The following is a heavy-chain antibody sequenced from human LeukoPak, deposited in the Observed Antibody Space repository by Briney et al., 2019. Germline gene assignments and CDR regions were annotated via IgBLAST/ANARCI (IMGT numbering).Heavy chain of an antibody. CDR3: ARVRDYIYDKCGYYDY. CDR1: GGSIGGYF. Sequence: PSGTLSLTCTVSGGSIGGYFWTWIRQAPGKGLEWIGHIYYSGNTNYDPSLKNRVSISVDTSKNQISLKLTSVTSADTAKYYCARVRDYIYDKCGYYDYWGQGTLVTVSS. V-gene: IGHV4-59*01. CDR2: IYYSGNT. D-gene: IGHD3-22*01. J-gene: IGHJ4*02.